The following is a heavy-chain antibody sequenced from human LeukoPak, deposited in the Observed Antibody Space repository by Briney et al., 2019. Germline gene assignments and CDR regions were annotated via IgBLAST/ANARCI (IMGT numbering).Heavy chain of an antibody. D-gene: IGHD6-13*01. CDR2: MNPNSGNT. CDR1: GYTFTSYD. J-gene: IGHJ4*02. Sequence: ASVKVSYKASGYTFTSYDINWVRQATGQGLEWMGWMNPNSGNTGYAQKSQGRITMTRNTSISTAYMELSSLTSEDTAVYYCARIAAAGNRRLNYWGQGTLVTVSS. V-gene: IGHV1-8*01. CDR3: ARIAAAGNRRLNY.